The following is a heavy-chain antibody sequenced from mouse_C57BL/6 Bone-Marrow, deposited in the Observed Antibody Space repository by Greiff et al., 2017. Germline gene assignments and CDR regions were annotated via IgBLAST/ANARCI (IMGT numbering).Heavy chain of an antibody. Sequence: EVKLVESGGGLVKPGGSLKLSCAASGFTFSSYAMSWVRQTPEKRLEWVATISDGGSYTYYPDNVKGRFTISRDNAKNNLYLQMSHLKSEDTAMYYCARDGGYAYWGQETLVTVSA. CDR3: ARDGGYAY. CDR2: ISDGGSYT. V-gene: IGHV5-4*01. CDR1: GFTFSSYA. J-gene: IGHJ3*01.